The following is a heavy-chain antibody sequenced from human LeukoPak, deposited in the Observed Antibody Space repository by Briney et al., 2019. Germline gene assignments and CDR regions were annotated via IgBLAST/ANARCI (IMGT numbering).Heavy chain of an antibody. CDR3: ASSSSSPLYYYYYYLDV. Sequence: SETLSLTCAVYGGSFSGYYWSWIRQPPGKGLEWIGEINHSGSTNYNPSLMSRVTISVDTSKNQFSLKLSSVTAADTAVYYCASSSSSPLYYYYYYLDVWGKGTTVTVSS. CDR1: GGSFSGYY. J-gene: IGHJ6*03. D-gene: IGHD6-6*01. CDR2: INHSGST. V-gene: IGHV4-34*01.